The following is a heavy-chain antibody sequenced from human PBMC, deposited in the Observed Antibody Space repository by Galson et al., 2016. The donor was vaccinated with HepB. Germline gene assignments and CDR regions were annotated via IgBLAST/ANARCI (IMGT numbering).Heavy chain of an antibody. Sequence: ILSLTCTVSGGSIRSGGFYWSWIRQPPGKGPEWIGYIYYSGSTYYNPSLTSRIIISVDTSKNQFSMKLTSVTAADTAVYYCARVAYGGLTGYYGMDVWGKGTTVTVSS. D-gene: IGHD1-26*01. CDR2: IYYSGST. J-gene: IGHJ6*04. V-gene: IGHV4-30-4*01. CDR1: GGSIRSGGFY. CDR3: ARVAYGGLTGYYGMDV.